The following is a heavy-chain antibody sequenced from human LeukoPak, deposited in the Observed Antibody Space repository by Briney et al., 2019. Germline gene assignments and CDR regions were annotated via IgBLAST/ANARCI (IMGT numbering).Heavy chain of an antibody. V-gene: IGHV5-51*01. CDR2: IYPGDSDT. D-gene: IGHD1-26*01. Sequence: GESLKISCKGSGYSFSNYWIGWVRQMPGKGLEWMGIIYPGDSDTRYSPSFQGHVTISAVNSISTAYLQWISLKASDTAMYYCATYSGVWDLLNWGQGTLVAVSS. J-gene: IGHJ4*02. CDR3: ATYSGVWDLLN. CDR1: GYSFSNYW.